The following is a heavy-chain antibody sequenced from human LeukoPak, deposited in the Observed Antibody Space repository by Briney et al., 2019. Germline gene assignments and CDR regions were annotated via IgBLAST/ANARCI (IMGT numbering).Heavy chain of an antibody. Sequence: SETLSLTCTVSGGSISSSSYYWGWIRQPPGKGLEWIGSIYYSGSTNYNPSLKSRVTISVDTSKNQFSLKLSSVTAADLAVYYCARGGAARLHFQNWGQGTLVTVSS. CDR3: ARGGAARLHFQN. CDR1: GGSISSSSYY. D-gene: IGHD6-6*01. CDR2: IYYSGST. J-gene: IGHJ1*01. V-gene: IGHV4-39*01.